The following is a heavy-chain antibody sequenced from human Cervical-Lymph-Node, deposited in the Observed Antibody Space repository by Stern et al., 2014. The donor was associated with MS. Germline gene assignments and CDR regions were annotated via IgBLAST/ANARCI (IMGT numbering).Heavy chain of an antibody. CDR1: GYTFTSYY. D-gene: IGHD3-22*01. J-gene: IGHJ4*02. CDR2: INPSGGST. CDR3: ARGQYYYDSSGFGGY. V-gene: IGHV1-46*01. Sequence: VQLVQSGAEVKKPGASGKVSCKASGYTFTSYYMHWVRQAPGQGLEWMGIINPSGGSTSYAQKFQGRVTMTRDTSTSTVYMELSSLRSEDTAVYYCARGQYYYDSSGFGGYWGQGTLVTVSS.